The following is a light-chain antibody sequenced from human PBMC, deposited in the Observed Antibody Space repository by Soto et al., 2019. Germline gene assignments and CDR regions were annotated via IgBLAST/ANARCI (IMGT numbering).Light chain of an antibody. J-gene: IGLJ3*02. V-gene: IGLV2-23*01. Sequence: QSALAQPASVSGTPGQSITISCTGTSNDVGGHNLVSWYQQHPGKAPKLMIYEGSKRPSGVSNRFSGSKSGDTASLTISGLQAEDEADYYCTSYADISTVVFGGGTKLTVL. CDR3: TSYADISTVV. CDR1: SNDVGGHNL. CDR2: EGS.